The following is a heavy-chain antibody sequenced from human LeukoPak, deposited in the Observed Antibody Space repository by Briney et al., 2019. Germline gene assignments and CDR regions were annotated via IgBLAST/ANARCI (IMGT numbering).Heavy chain of an antibody. CDR3: AKDMGGSYYDYFQH. Sequence: GGSLRLSCTASRFTFSNYAMSWVRQAPGKGLEWVSAISGSGDATYYAGSVKGRFTISRDNSKNTLYLQMNSLRAEDTAVYYCAKDMGGSYYDYFQHWGQGTLVTVSS. V-gene: IGHV3-23*01. CDR2: ISGSGDAT. CDR1: RFTFSNYA. D-gene: IGHD1-26*01. J-gene: IGHJ1*01.